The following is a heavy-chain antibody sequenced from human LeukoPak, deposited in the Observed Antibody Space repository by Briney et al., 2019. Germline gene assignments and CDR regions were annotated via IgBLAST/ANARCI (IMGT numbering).Heavy chain of an antibody. V-gene: IGHV3-21*01. CDR1: GFTFSSYT. J-gene: IGHJ4*02. D-gene: IGHD2-15*01. Sequence: GGSLRLSCAASGFTFSSYTMDWVRQAPGQGQEWVSSISSGGSYIYYTDSVKGRFTISRDNVKNSLYLQMNSLRAEDTAVYYCAKEGRSTTPGYWGQGTLVTVSS. CDR2: ISSGGSYI. CDR3: AKEGRSTTPGY.